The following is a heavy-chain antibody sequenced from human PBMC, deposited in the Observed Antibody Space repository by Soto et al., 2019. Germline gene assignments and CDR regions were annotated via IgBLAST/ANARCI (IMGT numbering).Heavy chain of an antibody. D-gene: IGHD1-26*01. Sequence: GGSLRLSCAASGFTFSNYAMHWVRQAPGKGLEWVAVISYDGSDKYNANSVKGRFTISRDNSKNTLYLQMNSLRAEDTAVYYCARRASRWGQGTMVTVS. V-gene: IGHV3-30-3*01. CDR1: GFTFSNYA. CDR3: ARRASR. J-gene: IGHJ3*01. CDR2: ISYDGSDK.